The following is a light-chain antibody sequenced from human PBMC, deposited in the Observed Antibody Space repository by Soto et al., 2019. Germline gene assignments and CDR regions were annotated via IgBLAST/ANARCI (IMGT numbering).Light chain of an antibody. V-gene: IGLV1-44*01. CDR2: NNN. CDR3: AAWDASLNGRV. J-gene: IGLJ3*02. Sequence: QLVLTQPPLASGTPGQRVTISCSGSSSNIGRNTVNWYQQFPGTAPNLLIYNNNERPSGVPDRFSGSKSGTSASLAISGLRSEDEADYYCAAWDASLNGRVFGGGTKLTVL. CDR1: SSNIGRNT.